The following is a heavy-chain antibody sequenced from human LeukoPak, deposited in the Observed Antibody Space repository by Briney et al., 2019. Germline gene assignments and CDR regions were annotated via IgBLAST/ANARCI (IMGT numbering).Heavy chain of an antibody. V-gene: IGHV5-51*01. CDR1: GYSFSSYW. CDR2: INAADSDT. D-gene: IGHD2-15*01. CDR3: ARLPCTGGSCSKTFDY. J-gene: IGHJ4*02. Sequence: PGESLQISCQGSGYSFSSYWIGWVRQMPGKGLEWMGLINAADSDTRYSPSFQGQVLISVDKSISTAYLQWGNLKATDTALYYCARLPCTGGSCSKTFDYWGQGTLVTVYS.